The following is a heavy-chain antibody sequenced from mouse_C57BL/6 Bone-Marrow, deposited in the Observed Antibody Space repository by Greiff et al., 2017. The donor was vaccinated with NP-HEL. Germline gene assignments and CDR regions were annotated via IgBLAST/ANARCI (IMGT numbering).Heavy chain of an antibody. V-gene: IGHV1-26*01. Sequence: VQLHQSGPELVKPGASVKISCKASGYTFTDYYMNWVKQSHGKSLEWIGDINPNNGGTSYNQKLKGKATLTVDKSYSTAYMELRSLTSDDSAVYYCAREGYSAYYFDYGGQGTTLTVSS. CDR1: GYTFTDYY. D-gene: IGHD2-12*01. CDR2: INPNNGGT. CDR3: AREGYSAYYFDY. J-gene: IGHJ2*01.